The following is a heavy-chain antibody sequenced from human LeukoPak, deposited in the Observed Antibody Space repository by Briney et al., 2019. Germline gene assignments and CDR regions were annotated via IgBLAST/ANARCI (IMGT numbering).Heavy chain of an antibody. J-gene: IGHJ4*02. D-gene: IGHD3-10*01. CDR3: AKRGVVIRVYS. CDR1: GITLSNYG. CDR2: LSGSGGGT. V-gene: IGHV3-23*01. Sequence: GGSLRLSCAVSGITLSNYGMSWVRQAPGKGLEWVAGLSGSGGGTNYADSVQGRFTISRDNPKNTLYLQMNSLRAEDTAGYFCAKRGVVIRVYSWGQGALVTVSS.